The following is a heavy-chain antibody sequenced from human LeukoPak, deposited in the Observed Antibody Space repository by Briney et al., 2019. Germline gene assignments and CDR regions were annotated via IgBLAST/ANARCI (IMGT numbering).Heavy chain of an antibody. Sequence: ASVKVSCKASGYTFTGYYMHWVRQAPGQGLEWMGWINPNSGGTNYAQKFQGRVTMTRDTSISTAYMELSRLRSDDTAVYYCASEADPTYYDYVWGSYRPNWFDPWGQGTLVTVSS. D-gene: IGHD3-16*02. CDR1: GYTFTGYY. CDR2: INPNSGGT. J-gene: IGHJ5*02. V-gene: IGHV1-2*02. CDR3: ASEADPTYYDYVWGSYRPNWFDP.